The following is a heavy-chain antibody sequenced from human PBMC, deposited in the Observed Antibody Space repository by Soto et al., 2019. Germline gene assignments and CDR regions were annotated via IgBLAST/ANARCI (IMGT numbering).Heavy chain of an antibody. CDR1: GYTFTGYY. Sequence: ASVKVSCKASGYTFTGYYMHWVRQAPGQGLEWMGWINPNSGGTNYAQKFQGWVTMTRDTSISTAYMELSRLRSDDTAVYYCARGPIAAAGKGYYYYGMDVWGQGTTVTV. CDR2: INPNSGGT. V-gene: IGHV1-2*04. J-gene: IGHJ6*02. CDR3: ARGPIAAAGKGYYYYGMDV. D-gene: IGHD6-13*01.